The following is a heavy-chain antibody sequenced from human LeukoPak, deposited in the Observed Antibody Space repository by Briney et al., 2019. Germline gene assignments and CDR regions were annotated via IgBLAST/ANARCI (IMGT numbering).Heavy chain of an antibody. CDR1: GGSFSGYY. D-gene: IGHD1-26*01. Sequence: TSETLSLTCAVYGGSFSGYYWSWIRQPPGKGLEWIGEINHSGSANYNPSLKSRVTISVDTSKNQFSLKLSSVTAADTAVYYCARQVDSGSYGPFDYWGQGTLVTVSS. J-gene: IGHJ4*02. CDR2: INHSGSA. CDR3: ARQVDSGSYGPFDY. V-gene: IGHV4-34*01.